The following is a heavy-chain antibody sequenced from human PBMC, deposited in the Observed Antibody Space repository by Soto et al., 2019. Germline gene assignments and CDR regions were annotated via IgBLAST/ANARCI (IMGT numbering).Heavy chain of an antibody. V-gene: IGHV4-31*03. D-gene: IGHD4-17*01. Sequence: QVQLQESGPGLVKPSQTLSLTCTVSGGSISSGGYYWSWIRQLPGKGLEWIGYIYYSGSTYYNPPRQCRVRRSXXTXNXXFALKLCSVTAADTALYYCARAPSPTVITVSYFDYWGQGTLVTVSS. CDR2: IYYSGST. CDR1: GGSISSGGYY. CDR3: ARAPSPTVITVSYFDY. J-gene: IGHJ4*02.